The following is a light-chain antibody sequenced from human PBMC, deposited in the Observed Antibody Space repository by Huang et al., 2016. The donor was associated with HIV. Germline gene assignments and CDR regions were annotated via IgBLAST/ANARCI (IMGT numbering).Light chain of an antibody. V-gene: IGKV3-15*01. J-gene: IGKJ1*01. Sequence: EVLMTQSPDILSVSPGDRATFSCRASQNVGSNLAWYQQRPGQAPRLLIYAASTRATGVPARFSGGGSGTEFTLTISRLQSEDFATYYCQQYNTWPPWAFGQGTTEEI. CDR1: QNVGSN. CDR3: QQYNTWPPWA. CDR2: AAS.